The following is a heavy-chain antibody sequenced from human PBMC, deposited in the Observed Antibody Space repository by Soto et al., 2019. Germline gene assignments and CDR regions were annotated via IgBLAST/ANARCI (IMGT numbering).Heavy chain of an antibody. J-gene: IGHJ4*02. D-gene: IGHD6-19*01. CDR2: LNSDGTGA. Sequence: EVQLVESGGGLVQPGGSLRLSCAGSGFTFSSNWMHWVRQDPGKGLVWVSRLNSDGTGASYADSVKGRFTISRDNAKNTLFLQMNSLTAEDTALYYCARGPSGWFGFDYWGQGTLVTVSS. CDR1: GFTFSSNW. CDR3: ARGPSGWFGFDY. V-gene: IGHV3-74*01.